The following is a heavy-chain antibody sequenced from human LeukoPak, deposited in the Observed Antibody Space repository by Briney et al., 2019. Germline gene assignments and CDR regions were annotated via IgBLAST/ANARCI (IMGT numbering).Heavy chain of an antibody. CDR2: ISAYNGNT. D-gene: IGHD3-3*01. CDR3: ARVPGWRFLEWLSQYYFDY. J-gene: IGHJ4*02. V-gene: IGHV1-18*01. CDR1: GYTFTSYG. Sequence: ASVKVSCKASGYTFTSYGISWVRQAPGQGLEWMGWISAYNGNTNYAQKLQGRVTMTTDTSTSTAYMELRSLRSDDTAVYYCARVPGWRFLEWLSQYYFDYWGQGTLVTVPS.